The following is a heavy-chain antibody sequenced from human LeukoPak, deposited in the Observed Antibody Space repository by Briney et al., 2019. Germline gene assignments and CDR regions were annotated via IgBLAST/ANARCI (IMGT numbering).Heavy chain of an antibody. CDR1: GFNFSSYA. J-gene: IGHJ4*02. V-gene: IGHV3-23*01. CDR3: AKDRGGSFYAFDY. D-gene: IGHD2-15*01. Sequence: GGSLRLSCAASGFNFSSYAMSWVRQAPGKGLEWVSAISGSGGCTYYAASVKGRFTISRDNSKNTLYLQMNSLRAEDTAVYYCAKDRGGSFYAFDYWGQGTLVTVSS. CDR2: ISGSGGCT.